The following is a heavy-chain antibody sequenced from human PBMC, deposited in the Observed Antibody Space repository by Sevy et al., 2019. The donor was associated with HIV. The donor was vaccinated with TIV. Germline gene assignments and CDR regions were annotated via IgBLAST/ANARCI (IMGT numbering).Heavy chain of an antibody. V-gene: IGHV4-34*01. D-gene: IGHD4-17*01. CDR2: INHSGST. J-gene: IGHJ6*02. CDR1: GGSFSGYY. CDR3: APASAGDDYGYYYGMDV. Sequence: SETLSLTCAVYGGSFSGYYWSWIRQPPGKGLEWIGEINHSGSTNYNPSLKSRVTISVDTSKNQFSLKLSSVTAADTAVYYCAPASAGDDYGYYYGMDVWGQGTTVTVSS.